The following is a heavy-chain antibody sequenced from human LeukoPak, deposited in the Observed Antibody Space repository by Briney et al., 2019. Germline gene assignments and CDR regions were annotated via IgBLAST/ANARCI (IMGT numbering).Heavy chain of an antibody. CDR2: INAGNGNT. D-gene: IGHD3-10*01. V-gene: IGHV1-3*01. J-gene: IGHJ4*02. CDR1: GYTFTSYA. CDR3: ARHYHSVRVLDY. Sequence: ASVKVSCKASGYTFTSYAMHWVRQAPGQRLEWMGWINAGNGNTKYSQKFQGRVTITRDTSASTAYMELSSLRSEDTAVYYCARHYHSVRVLDYWGQGTLVTVSS.